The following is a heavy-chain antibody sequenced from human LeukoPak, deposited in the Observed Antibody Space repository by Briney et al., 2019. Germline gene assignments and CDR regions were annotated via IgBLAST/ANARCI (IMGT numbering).Heavy chain of an antibody. V-gene: IGHV1-46*03. Sequence: ASVKVSXKASGYTFTGYYMHWVRQAPGQGLEWMGIINPSGGSTTYAQKFHGRVTMTRDTSTSTVYMELSNLRSEDTAVYYCARDRLWEVLDAFDMWGQGTMVTVSS. CDR2: INPSGGST. CDR3: ARDRLWEVLDAFDM. CDR1: GYTFTGYY. J-gene: IGHJ3*02. D-gene: IGHD1-26*01.